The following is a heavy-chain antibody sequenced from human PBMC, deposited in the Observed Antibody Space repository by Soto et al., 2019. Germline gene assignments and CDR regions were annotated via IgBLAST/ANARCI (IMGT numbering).Heavy chain of an antibody. J-gene: IGHJ4*02. Sequence: PGGSLRLSCAASGFTSSNYWMHWVRQAPGEGLEWVSVISGNGGSTYYADSVKGRFTISRDNSKNTLYLQMNSLRAADTAVYYCGRLIHCFTTSCYFDYWGQGTLVTVSS. CDR1: GFTSSNYW. CDR2: ISGNGGST. V-gene: IGHV3-23*01. D-gene: IGHD2-2*01. CDR3: GRLIHCFTTSCYFDY.